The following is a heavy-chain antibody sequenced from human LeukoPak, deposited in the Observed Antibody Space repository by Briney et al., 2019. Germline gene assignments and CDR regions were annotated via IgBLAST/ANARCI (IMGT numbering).Heavy chain of an antibody. CDR1: GGSISSYY. D-gene: IGHD3-10*01. J-gene: IGHJ6*02. Sequence: PSETLSLTCTVSGGSISSYYWSWIRQPPGKGLEWIGYIYYSGSINYNPSLKSRVTISVDTSKNQFSLKLSSVTAADTAVYYCARSYYGSGSPPYGMDVWGQGTTVTVSS. V-gene: IGHV4-59*08. CDR2: IYYSGSI. CDR3: ARSYYGSGSPPYGMDV.